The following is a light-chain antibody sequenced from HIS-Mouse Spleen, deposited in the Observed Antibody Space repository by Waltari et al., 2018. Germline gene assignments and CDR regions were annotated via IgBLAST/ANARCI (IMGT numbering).Light chain of an antibody. CDR3: QVWDSSSDHVV. CDR2: DDS. CDR1: HMGNKS. J-gene: IGLJ2*01. Sequence: SYVLTQPPSVSVAPGKPARITCGGNHMGNKSVHWYQQKPGQAPVLVVYDDSDRPSGIPERSSGSNSGNTATLTISRVEAGDEADYYCQVWDSSSDHVVFGGGTKLTVL. V-gene: IGLV3-21*03.